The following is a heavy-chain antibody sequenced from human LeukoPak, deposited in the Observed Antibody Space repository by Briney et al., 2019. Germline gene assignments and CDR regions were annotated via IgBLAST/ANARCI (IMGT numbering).Heavy chain of an antibody. J-gene: IGHJ5*02. D-gene: IGHD6-6*01. Sequence: SETLSLTCTVSGGSISSYYWSWIRQPPGKGLEWIGYIYYSGSTNYNPSLKSRVTISVDTSKNQFSLKLGSVTAADTAVYYCARDLSSSTYNWFDPWGQGTLVTVSS. CDR2: IYYSGST. CDR1: GGSISSYY. V-gene: IGHV4-59*01. CDR3: ARDLSSSTYNWFDP.